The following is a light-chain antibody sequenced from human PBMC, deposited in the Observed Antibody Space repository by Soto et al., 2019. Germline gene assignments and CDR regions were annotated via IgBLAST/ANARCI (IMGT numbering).Light chain of an antibody. CDR3: QSYDSSLSGSYV. Sequence: QSVLTQPPSVSGAPGQWVTISCTGSSTNIGGGYDVHWYQRLPGTAPKVLIYNNNKRPSGVPDRFSGSKSGTSASLAITGLQAEDEADYYCQSYDSSLSGSYVFGTGTKLTVL. V-gene: IGLV1-40*01. CDR1: STNIGGGYD. J-gene: IGLJ1*01. CDR2: NNN.